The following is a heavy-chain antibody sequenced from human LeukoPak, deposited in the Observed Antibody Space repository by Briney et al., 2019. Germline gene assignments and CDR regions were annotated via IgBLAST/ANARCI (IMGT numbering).Heavy chain of an antibody. Sequence: SETLSLTCAVYGGSFSGYYWSWIRQPPGKGLEWIGEINHSGSTNYNPSLKSRVTISVDTSKNQFSLKLSSVTAADTAVYYCARDVEDYDILTGYKAGFDPWGQGTLVTVSS. J-gene: IGHJ5*02. CDR2: INHSGST. CDR1: GGSFSGYY. D-gene: IGHD3-9*01. CDR3: ARDVEDYDILTGYKAGFDP. V-gene: IGHV4-34*01.